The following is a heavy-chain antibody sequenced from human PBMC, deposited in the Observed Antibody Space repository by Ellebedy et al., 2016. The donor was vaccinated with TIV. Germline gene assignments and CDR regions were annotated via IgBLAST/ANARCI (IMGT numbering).Heavy chain of an antibody. Sequence: AASVKVSCKASGYTFTSYGLSWARQAPGQGTEWMGWVNPYKGTTNYAQNLQGRVTMTTDTSTSIAYMELRSLRFEDTAVYYCARGAYGDWYGMDVWGQGTTVTVSS. J-gene: IGHJ6*02. CDR1: GYTFTSYG. V-gene: IGHV1-18*01. CDR2: VNPYKGTT. CDR3: ARGAYGDWYGMDV. D-gene: IGHD4-17*01.